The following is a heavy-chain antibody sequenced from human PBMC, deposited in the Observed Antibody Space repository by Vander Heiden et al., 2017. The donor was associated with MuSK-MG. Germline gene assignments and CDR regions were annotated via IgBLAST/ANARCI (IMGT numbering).Heavy chain of an antibody. J-gene: IGHJ6*02. D-gene: IGHD6-19*01. V-gene: IGHV3-48*01. CDR1: GFTFSRSS. Sequence: EVQLVESGRGLVQPGGPLRLSCAASGFTFSRSSMSWVRQAPGKGLEWVSYISSSSSTIYYADSVKGRFTISRDNAKNSLYLQRNSLRAEDTAVYYCARDAVAVAGMYYYYGMDVWGQGTTVTVSS. CDR2: ISSSSSTI. CDR3: ARDAVAVAGMYYYYGMDV.